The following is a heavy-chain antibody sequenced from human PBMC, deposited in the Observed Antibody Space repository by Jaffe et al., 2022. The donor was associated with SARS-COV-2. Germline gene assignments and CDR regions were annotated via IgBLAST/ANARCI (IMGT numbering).Heavy chain of an antibody. CDR1: GGSISSSTYY. J-gene: IGHJ4*02. CDR3: ARLVVVVGATAPFDY. V-gene: IGHV4-39*01. D-gene: IGHD2-15*01. CDR2: IYYSGAT. Sequence: QLQLQESGPGLVKPSETLSLTCTVSGGSISSSTYYWGWIRQPPGKGLEWIGSIYYSGATYYNPSLKSRVTISVDTSKSQFSLNLSSVTAADTAVYYCARLVVVVGATAPFDYWGQGTLVTVSS.